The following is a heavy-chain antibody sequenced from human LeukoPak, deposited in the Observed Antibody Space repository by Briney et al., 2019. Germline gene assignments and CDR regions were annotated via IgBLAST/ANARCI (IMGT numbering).Heavy chain of an antibody. CDR3: ARGIVLAGNVDY. D-gene: IGHD6-19*01. CDR1: GFSFSTYW. CDR2: IKQDGSEK. V-gene: IGHV3-7*04. Sequence: GGSLRLSCAASGFSFSTYWMSWVCNAPGKGLECLANIKQDGSEKYYVDSVKGRFTTSRDNAKNSLYLQMNSLRVEDTAVYYCARGIVLAGNVDYWGQGTLVTVSS. J-gene: IGHJ4*02.